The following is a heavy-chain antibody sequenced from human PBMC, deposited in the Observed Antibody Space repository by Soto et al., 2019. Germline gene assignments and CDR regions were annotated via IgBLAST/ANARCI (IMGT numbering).Heavy chain of an antibody. D-gene: IGHD2-15*01. CDR3: AMFYAGFGGRGQ. Sequence: QVQLQESGPGLVKPSETLALTCTVSGDSVTSGGHHWSWIRQPPGKGLEWVGQFQYGGSSNYNPSLESRLTISFDTSKNHFSLKLTSVTAADTAVYYCAMFYAGFGGRGQWGQGTLVTVSS. V-gene: IGHV4-61*03. J-gene: IGHJ4*02. CDR2: FQYGGSS. CDR1: GDSVTSGGHH.